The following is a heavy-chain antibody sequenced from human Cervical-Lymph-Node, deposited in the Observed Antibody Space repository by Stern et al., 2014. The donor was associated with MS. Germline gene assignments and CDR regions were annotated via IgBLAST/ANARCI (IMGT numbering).Heavy chain of an antibody. D-gene: IGHD6-19*01. Sequence: QVTLKESGPALLRPTETLRLTCTFSGFSISNTGMRVSWIRQPPGKALEWLARSDWYDEKFYNSSLKTRFTISKDTSKNHVVLTMPNVDPVDTATYYCARLGAVGGLDFWGQGTLVTVSS. CDR2: SDWYDEK. V-gene: IGHV2-70*04. CDR3: ARLGAVGGLDF. J-gene: IGHJ4*02. CDR1: GFSISNTGMR.